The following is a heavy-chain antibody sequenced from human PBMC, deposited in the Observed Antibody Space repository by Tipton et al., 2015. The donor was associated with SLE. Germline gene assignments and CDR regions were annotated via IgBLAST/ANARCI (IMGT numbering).Heavy chain of an antibody. V-gene: IGHV4-59*01. Sequence: TLSLTCTDSGGSISSYYWSWIRQPPGKGLEWIGYIYYSGSTNYNPTLKSRVTISVHTSKNQFSLKLSSVTAADTAVYYCARESSWAPLFDYWGQGTLVTVSS. D-gene: IGHD6-13*01. CDR3: ARESSWAPLFDY. CDR2: IYYSGST. J-gene: IGHJ4*02. CDR1: GGSISSYY.